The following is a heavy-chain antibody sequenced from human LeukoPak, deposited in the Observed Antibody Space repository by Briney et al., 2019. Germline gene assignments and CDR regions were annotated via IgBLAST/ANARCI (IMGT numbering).Heavy chain of an antibody. Sequence: GGSLRLSCAASGFTVSSNYMSWVRQAPGKGLEWVSVIYSGGSTYYADSVKGRFTISRDNSKNTLYLQMNSLRAEDTAIYYCARPSSGWSLFDYWGQGTLVTVSS. V-gene: IGHV3-53*01. CDR2: IYSGGST. D-gene: IGHD6-19*01. J-gene: IGHJ4*02. CDR1: GFTVSSNY. CDR3: ARPSSGWSLFDY.